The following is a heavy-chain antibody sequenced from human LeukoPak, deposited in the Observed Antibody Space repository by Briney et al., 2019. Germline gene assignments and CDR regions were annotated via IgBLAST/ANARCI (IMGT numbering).Heavy chain of an antibody. D-gene: IGHD5-12*01. V-gene: IGHV3-11*04. CDR1: GFTFSDYY. CDR2: ISSSGSTI. Sequence: GGSLRLSCAASGFTFSDYYMSWIRQAPGKGLEWVSYISSSGSTIYYADSVKGRFTISRDNAKNSLYLQMNSLRAEDTAVYYCVRAGYSGYDFQVANLDYWGQGILVTVSS. J-gene: IGHJ4*02. CDR3: VRAGYSGYDFQVANLDY.